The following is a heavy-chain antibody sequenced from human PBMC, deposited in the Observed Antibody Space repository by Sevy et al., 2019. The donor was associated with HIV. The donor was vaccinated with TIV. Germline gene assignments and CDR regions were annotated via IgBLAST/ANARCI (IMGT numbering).Heavy chain of an antibody. J-gene: IGHJ6*02. Sequence: GGSLRLSCTASGFIFSHYSMNWVRQAPGKGLEWVSSISTSSTYIYYADSVKGRLTISRDNAKNLLYLQMNSLRAEDMAVYQCARDRGVGTSSYGMDVWGQGTTVTVSS. V-gene: IGHV3-21*01. CDR3: ARDRGVGTSSYGMDV. CDR1: GFIFSHYS. CDR2: ISTSSTYI. D-gene: IGHD1-26*01.